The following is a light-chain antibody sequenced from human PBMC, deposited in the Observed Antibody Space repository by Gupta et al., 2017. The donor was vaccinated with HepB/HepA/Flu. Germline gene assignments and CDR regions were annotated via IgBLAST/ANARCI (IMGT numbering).Light chain of an antibody. CDR2: DAS. CDR1: QDISNY. J-gene: IGKJ2*01. Sequence: DIQMTQSPSSLSASVGDRVTITCQASQDISNYLNWYQQKPGKPPKLLIYDASNLETGVPSRFSGSGSGTDFTFTISSLQLEDVATYYCQQYDNLAYTFGQGTKLEIK. V-gene: IGKV1-33*01. CDR3: QQYDNLAYT.